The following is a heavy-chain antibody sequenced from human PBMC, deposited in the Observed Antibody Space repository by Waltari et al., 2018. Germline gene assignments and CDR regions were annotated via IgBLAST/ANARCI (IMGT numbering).Heavy chain of an antibody. CDR1: GFTFSGYG. CDR2: IWYDGSNK. D-gene: IGHD6-13*01. Sequence: QVQLVEAGGGVVQPRRSLRRSCAASGFTFSGYGMHWGRQAPGKGLEWVAVIWYDGSNKYYADSVKGRFTISRDNSKNTLYLQMNSLRAEDTAVYYCARGQAAAATYYFDYWGQGTLVTVSS. V-gene: IGHV3-33*01. CDR3: ARGQAAAATYYFDY. J-gene: IGHJ4*02.